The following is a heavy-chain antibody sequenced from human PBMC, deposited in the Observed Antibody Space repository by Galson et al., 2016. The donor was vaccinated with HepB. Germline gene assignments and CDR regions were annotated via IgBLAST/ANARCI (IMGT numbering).Heavy chain of an antibody. CDR3: ARGTALTGLDF. V-gene: IGHV6-1*01. J-gene: IGHJ4*02. CDR1: GDSVSSNSGA. D-gene: IGHD2-21*02. CDR2: TYYRSKWYD. Sequence: CAISGDSVSSNSGAWNWIRQSPSRGLEWLGRTYYRSKWYDDYAVSFKSRITINPDTSKNQFSPQLNSVTPEDTAVYYCARGTALTGLDFWGQGTLVTVSS.